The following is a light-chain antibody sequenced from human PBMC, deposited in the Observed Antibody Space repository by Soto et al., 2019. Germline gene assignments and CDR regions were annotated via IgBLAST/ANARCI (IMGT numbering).Light chain of an antibody. Sequence: DIQMTQSPSSLSASVGDRVTITCQASQNINSYLNWYQQKPGRAPKLLIYDASNLEAGVPSRFRGSGSGTDFTLTISSLQPEDFATYYCQQTYSTPRTFGPGTKVDI. J-gene: IGKJ1*01. CDR2: DAS. CDR3: QQTYSTPRT. V-gene: IGKV1-39*01. CDR1: QNINSY.